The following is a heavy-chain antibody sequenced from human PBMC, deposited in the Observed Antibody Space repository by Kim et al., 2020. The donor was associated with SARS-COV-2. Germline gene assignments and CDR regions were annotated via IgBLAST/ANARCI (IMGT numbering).Heavy chain of an antibody. Sequence: AASVKGRFTISRDNSKNSLYLQMNSLRAEDTAVYYCARGGNSSGWYYFDYWGQGTLVTVSS. J-gene: IGHJ4*02. CDR3: ARGGNSSGWYYFDY. V-gene: IGHV3-66*01. D-gene: IGHD6-19*01.